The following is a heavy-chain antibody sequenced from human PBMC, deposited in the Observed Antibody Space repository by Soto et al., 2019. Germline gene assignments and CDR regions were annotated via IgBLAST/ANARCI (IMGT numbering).Heavy chain of an antibody. J-gene: IGHJ6*02. CDR1: GGTFSSYA. CDR2: IIPIFGTA. V-gene: IGHV1-69*13. D-gene: IGHD1-26*01. CDR3: ASTPTIDYYYYGMGV. Sequence: SVKVSCKASGGTFSSYAISWVRQAPGQGLEWMGGIIPIFGTANYAQKFQGRVTITADESTSTAYMELSSLRSKDTAVYYCASTPTIDYYYYGMGVWGQGTTVTVSS.